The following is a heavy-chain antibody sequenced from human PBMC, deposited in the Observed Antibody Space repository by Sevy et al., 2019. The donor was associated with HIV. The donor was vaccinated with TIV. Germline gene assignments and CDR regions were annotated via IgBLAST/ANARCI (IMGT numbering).Heavy chain of an antibody. CDR2: ISGSGGST. Sequence: GGSLRLSCAASGFTFNSYAMSWVRQAPGKGLEWVSAISGSGGSTYYADSVKGRFTISRDNSKNTLYLQMNSLRAEDTAVYYCAKTNYYDSSGSSIGDDFDYWGQGTLVTVSS. CDR1: GFTFNSYA. CDR3: AKTNYYDSSGSSIGDDFDY. V-gene: IGHV3-23*01. J-gene: IGHJ4*02. D-gene: IGHD3-22*01.